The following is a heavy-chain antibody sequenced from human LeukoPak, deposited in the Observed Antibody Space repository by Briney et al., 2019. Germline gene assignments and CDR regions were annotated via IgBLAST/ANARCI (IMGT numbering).Heavy chain of an antibody. Sequence: GGSLRLSCAASGFTFSSYSMNWVRQAPGKGLEWVSSISSSSYIYYADSVKGRFTISRDNAKNSLYLQMNSLRAEDTAVYYCARKRDDYVWGSYPMLPWGQGTLVTVSS. J-gene: IGHJ5*02. CDR3: ARKRDDYVWGSYPMLP. CDR2: ISSSSYI. D-gene: IGHD3-16*02. CDR1: GFTFSSYS. V-gene: IGHV3-21*01.